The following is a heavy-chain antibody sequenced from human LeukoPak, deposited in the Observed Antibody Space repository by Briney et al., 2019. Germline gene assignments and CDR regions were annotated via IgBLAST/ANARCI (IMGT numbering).Heavy chain of an antibody. CDR1: GFTFSSYA. J-gene: IGHJ4*02. Sequence: GRSLRLSCAASGFTFSSYAMHWVRQAPGKGLEWVAVISYDGSNKYYADSVKGRFTISRDNSKNTLYLQMNSLRAEDTAVYYCATDGKLGYYDTSGFFPDYWGQGTLVTVSS. CDR3: ATDGKLGYYDTSGFFPDY. V-gene: IGHV3-30-3*01. D-gene: IGHD3-22*01. CDR2: ISYDGSNK.